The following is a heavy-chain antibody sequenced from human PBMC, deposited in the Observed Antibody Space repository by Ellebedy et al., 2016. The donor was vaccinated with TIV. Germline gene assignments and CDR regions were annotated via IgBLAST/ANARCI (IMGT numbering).Heavy chain of an antibody. CDR2: IYHSGSS. J-gene: IGHJ4*02. Sequence: SETLSLTXTVSGFSISSGYYWGWIRQSPGKGLEWIANIYHSGSSYYNPSLKSRVSMSADTSKNQFSLKMTSVTAADTAIYYCARMTSRGFSTPAYWGQGTLVTVSS. V-gene: IGHV4-38-2*02. D-gene: IGHD5-12*01. CDR3: ARMTSRGFSTPAY. CDR1: GFSISSGYY.